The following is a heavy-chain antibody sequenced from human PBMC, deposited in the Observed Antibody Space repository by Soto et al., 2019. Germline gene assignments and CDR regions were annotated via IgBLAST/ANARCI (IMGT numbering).Heavy chain of an antibody. V-gene: IGHV4-30-4*01. CDR3: ARSSQSTVTTSVS. Sequence: SETLSLTCTVSGGSISSGDYYWSWIRQPPGKGLEWIGYIYYSGSTYYNPSLKSRVTISVDTSKNQFSLKLSSVTAADTAVYYCARSSQSTVTTSVSWGQGTLVTSPQ. CDR1: GGSISSGDYY. D-gene: IGHD4-17*01. J-gene: IGHJ5*02. CDR2: IYYSGST.